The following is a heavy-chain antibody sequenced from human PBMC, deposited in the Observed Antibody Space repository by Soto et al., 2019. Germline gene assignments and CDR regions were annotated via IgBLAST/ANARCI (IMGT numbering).Heavy chain of an antibody. V-gene: IGHV1-2*04. Sequence: QVQLVQSGPEVKKPGASVKVSCQASGYTFSDYYIHWVRQAPGQGLEWMGWFNPKSGGSSSPQKFQEWVTMTRDMSISTAYMELTRLTSDDTAVYFCARAREGRGYDYVFYLDNWVQGTLVTVSS. CDR3: ARAREGRGYDYVFYLDN. D-gene: IGHD3-22*01. CDR1: GYTFSDYY. J-gene: IGHJ4*02. CDR2: FNPKSGGS.